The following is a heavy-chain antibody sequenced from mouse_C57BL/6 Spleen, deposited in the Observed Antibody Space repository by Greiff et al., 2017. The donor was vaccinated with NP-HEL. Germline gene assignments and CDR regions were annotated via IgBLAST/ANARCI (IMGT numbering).Heavy chain of an antibody. CDR1: GFSFNTYA. CDR2: IRSKSNNYAT. V-gene: IGHV10-1*01. J-gene: IGHJ4*01. CDR3: VRHPFGYYAMDY. Sequence: GGGLVQPKGSLKLSCAASGFSFNTYAMNWVRQAPGKGLEWGARIRSKSNNYATYYADSVKDRFTISRDDSESMLYLQMNNLKTEDTAMYYCVRHPFGYYAMDYWGQGTSVTVSS.